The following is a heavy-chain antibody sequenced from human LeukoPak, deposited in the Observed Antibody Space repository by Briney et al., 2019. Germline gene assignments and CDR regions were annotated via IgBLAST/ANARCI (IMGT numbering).Heavy chain of an antibody. V-gene: IGHV3-21*01. D-gene: IGHD6-13*01. CDR1: GFPFSSYS. J-gene: IGHJ1*01. CDR3: ARAAAGQYFQH. Sequence: GGPLRLSCAASGFPFSSYSMNWVRQAPGKGLEWVASISSSSSYIYHADSVKGRFTISKDNAKNSLYLQMNSLRAEDTAVYYCARAAAGQYFQHWGQGTLVTVSS. CDR2: ISSSSSYI.